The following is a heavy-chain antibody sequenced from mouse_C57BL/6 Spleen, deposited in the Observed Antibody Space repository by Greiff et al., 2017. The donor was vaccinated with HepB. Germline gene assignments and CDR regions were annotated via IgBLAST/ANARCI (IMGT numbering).Heavy chain of an antibody. V-gene: IGHV5-17*01. CDR2: ISSGSSTI. Sequence: DVKLVESGGGLVKPGGSLKLSCAASGFTFSDYGMHWVRQAPEKGLEWVAYISSGSSTIYYADTVKGRFTISRDNAKNTLFLQMTSLRSEDTAMYYCARAHYGSSYNGYFDVWGTGTTVTVSS. CDR3: ARAHYGSSYNGYFDV. J-gene: IGHJ1*03. CDR1: GFTFSDYG. D-gene: IGHD1-1*01.